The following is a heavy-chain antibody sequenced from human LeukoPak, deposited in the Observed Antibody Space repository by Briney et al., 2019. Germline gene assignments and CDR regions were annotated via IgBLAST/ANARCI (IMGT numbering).Heavy chain of an antibody. CDR1: GGSISSSSYY. CDR2: IYYSGST. V-gene: IGHV4-39*01. CDR3: ARLPQWLVSVA. J-gene: IGHJ4*02. D-gene: IGHD6-19*01. Sequence: PSETLSLTCTVSGGSISSSSYYWGWIRQPPGKGLEWIGSIYYSGSTYYNPSLKSRVTISVDTSKNQFSLKLSSVTAADTAVYYCARLPQWLVSVAWGQGTLVTVSS.